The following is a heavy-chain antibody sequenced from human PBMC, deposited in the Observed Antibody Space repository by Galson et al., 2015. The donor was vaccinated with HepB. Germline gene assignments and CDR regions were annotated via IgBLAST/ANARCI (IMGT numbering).Heavy chain of an antibody. D-gene: IGHD6-19*01. CDR3: TRDMRPFTSGWRAFDI. CDR1: GGSISGYS. V-gene: IGHV4-59*01. CDR2: IYNSGST. Sequence: LSLTCTVSGGSISGYSWTWIRQSPGKGLEWIGYIYNSGSTNYNPSLTSRVTISVDTAKNQFSLKLRSVTAADTAVYYCTRDMRPFTSGWRAFDIWGQGTMVTVSS. J-gene: IGHJ3*02.